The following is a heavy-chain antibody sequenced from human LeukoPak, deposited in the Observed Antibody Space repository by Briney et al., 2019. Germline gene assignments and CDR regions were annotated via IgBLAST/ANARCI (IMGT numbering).Heavy chain of an antibody. J-gene: IGHJ4*02. CDR1: GFTFSSYV. V-gene: IGHV3-30*02. CDR2: IRYDGSNK. D-gene: IGHD6-13*01. CDR3: AKRSSSNKASSPFDY. Sequence: GGSLRLSCAASGFTFSSYVMHWVRQAPGKGLEWVAFIRYDGSNKYYADSVKGRFTISRDNSKNTLYLKMNSLRAEDTAVYYCAKRSSSNKASSPFDYWGQGTLVTVSS.